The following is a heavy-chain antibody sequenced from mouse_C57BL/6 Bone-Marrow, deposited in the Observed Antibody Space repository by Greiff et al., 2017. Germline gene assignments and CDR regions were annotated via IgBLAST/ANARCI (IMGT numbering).Heavy chain of an antibody. J-gene: IGHJ2*01. D-gene: IGHD3-2*02. CDR2: ISDGGSYT. Sequence: EVQGVESGGGLVKPGGSLKLSCAASGFTFSSYAMSWVRQTPEKRLEWVATISDGGSYTYYPDNVKGRFTISRDNAKNNLYLQMSHLKSEDTAMYYCARRLRLQWYFDYWGQGTTLTVSS. V-gene: IGHV5-4*03. CDR1: GFTFSSYA. CDR3: ARRLRLQWYFDY.